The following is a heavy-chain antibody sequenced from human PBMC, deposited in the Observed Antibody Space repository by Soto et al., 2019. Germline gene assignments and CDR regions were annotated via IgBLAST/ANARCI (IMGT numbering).Heavy chain of an antibody. CDR1: GFTFSSYA. J-gene: IGHJ4*02. V-gene: IGHV3-30-3*01. Sequence: GGSLRLSCAASGFTFSSYAMHWVRQAPGKGLEWVAVISYDGSNKYYADSVKGRFTISRDNSKNTLYLQMNSLRAEDTAVYYCARELFLFHRFLDDWGQGTLVTVSS. CDR2: ISYDGSNK. D-gene: IGHD3-10*01. CDR3: ARELFLFHRFLDD.